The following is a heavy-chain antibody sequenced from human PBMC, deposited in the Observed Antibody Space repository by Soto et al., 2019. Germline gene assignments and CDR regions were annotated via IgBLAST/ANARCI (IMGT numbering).Heavy chain of an antibody. CDR3: ARAHLWGSYRHPFDY. CDR2: IWYDGSNK. V-gene: IGHV3-33*01. Sequence: QVQLVESGGGVVQPGRSLRLSCAASGFTFSSYGMHWVRQAPGKGLEWVAVIWYDGSNKYYADSVKGRFTISRDNSKNTLYLQMNSLRAEDTAVYYCARAHLWGSYRHPFDYWGQGTLVTVSS. CDR1: GFTFSSYG. J-gene: IGHJ4*02. D-gene: IGHD3-16*02.